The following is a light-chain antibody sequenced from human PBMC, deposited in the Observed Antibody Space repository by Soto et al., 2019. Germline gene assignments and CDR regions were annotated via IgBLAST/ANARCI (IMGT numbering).Light chain of an antibody. J-gene: IGLJ1*01. Sequence: QSGLTQPASVSGSPGQSITISCTGSSSDIGAYNYVSWFQQYPGKAPKLIISEVSNRPSGVSNRFSGSKSGTAASLTISGPQTEDEADYFCFSFTTDWTHVFGTGTKVTVL. CDR1: SSDIGAYNY. V-gene: IGLV2-14*01. CDR2: EVS. CDR3: FSFTTDWTHV.